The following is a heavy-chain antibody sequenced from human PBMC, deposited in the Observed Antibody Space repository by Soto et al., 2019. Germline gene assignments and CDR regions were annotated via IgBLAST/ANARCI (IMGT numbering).Heavy chain of an antibody. CDR1: GYTFTSYA. J-gene: IGHJ6*02. Sequence: QVQLVQPGAEEKKPGASVKVSCKASGYTFTSYAMHWVRQAPGQRLEWMGWIHAGNGNTKYSQKFQGRVTITRDTSASTAYMELSSLRSEDTAVYYCASSATTADYYYGMDVWGQGTPVTVSS. D-gene: IGHD1-26*01. CDR2: IHAGNGNT. V-gene: IGHV1-3*05. CDR3: ASSATTADYYYGMDV.